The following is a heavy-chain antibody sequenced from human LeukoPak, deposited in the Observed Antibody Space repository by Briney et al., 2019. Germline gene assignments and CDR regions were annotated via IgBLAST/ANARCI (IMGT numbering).Heavy chain of an antibody. CDR1: GYSFTSYW. J-gene: IGHJ4*02. Sequence: GESLKISSKGSGYSFTSYWIGWVRQMPGKGLEWIGIIYPGDSDTRYSPSFQGQVTISADKSISTAYLQWSSLKASDTAMYYCARDLWVGTEAAPFDYWGQGTLVTVSS. D-gene: IGHD1/OR15-1a*01. CDR3: ARDLWVGTEAAPFDY. CDR2: IYPGDSDT. V-gene: IGHV5-51*01.